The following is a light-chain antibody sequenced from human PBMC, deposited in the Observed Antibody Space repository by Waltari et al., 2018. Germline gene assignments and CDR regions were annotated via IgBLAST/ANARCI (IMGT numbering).Light chain of an antibody. CDR1: SSDVGSYNL. J-gene: IGLJ2*01. CDR2: EGS. CDR3: CSYAGSSTLV. Sequence: QSALTQPASVSGSPGQSITISCTGTSSDVGSYNLVSWYQQHPGQAPKPLISEGSKRPSGVSHRFSGYKSGNTASLTISGLQAEDEADYYCCSYAGSSTLVFGGGTKLTVL. V-gene: IGLV2-23*01.